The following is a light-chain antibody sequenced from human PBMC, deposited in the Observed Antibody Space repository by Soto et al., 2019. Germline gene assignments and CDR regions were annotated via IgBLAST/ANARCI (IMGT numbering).Light chain of an antibody. CDR2: GVN. CDR3: SSYTSSSSPYV. Sequence: QSALTQPASVSGSPGQSIPISCTGTSSDVGGQNFVSWYQQHPGKHPKLMIFGVNNRPSGVSNRFSGSKSGNTASLTISGLQAEDEAEYYCSSYTSSSSPYVFGTGTKLTVL. J-gene: IGLJ1*01. V-gene: IGLV2-14*01. CDR1: SSDVGGQNF.